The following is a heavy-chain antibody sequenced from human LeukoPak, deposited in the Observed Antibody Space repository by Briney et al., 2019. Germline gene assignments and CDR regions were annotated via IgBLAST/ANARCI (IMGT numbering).Heavy chain of an antibody. Sequence: GGSLRLSCAASGFTFDDYAMHWVRQAPGKGLEWVSGISWNSGSIGYADSVKGRFTVSRDNAKNSLYLQMNSLRAEDTAVYYCVRDFRFLEDYWGQGTLVTVSS. CDR2: ISWNSGSI. CDR3: VRDFRFLEDY. V-gene: IGHV3-9*01. CDR1: GFTFDDYA. J-gene: IGHJ4*02. D-gene: IGHD3-3*01.